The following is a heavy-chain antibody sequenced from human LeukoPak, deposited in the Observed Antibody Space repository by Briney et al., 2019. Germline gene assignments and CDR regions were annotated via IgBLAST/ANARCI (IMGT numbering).Heavy chain of an antibody. J-gene: IGHJ4*02. Sequence: ASVKVSCKASGYTFTSYGISWVRQAPGQGLEGMGWISAYNGNTNYAQKLQGRVTMTTDTSTSTAYMELRSLRSDDTAVYYCARVGRYYGSGSYFIWGQGTLVTVSS. CDR3: ARVGRYYGSGSYFI. CDR1: GYTFTSYG. D-gene: IGHD3-10*01. CDR2: ISAYNGNT. V-gene: IGHV1-18*01.